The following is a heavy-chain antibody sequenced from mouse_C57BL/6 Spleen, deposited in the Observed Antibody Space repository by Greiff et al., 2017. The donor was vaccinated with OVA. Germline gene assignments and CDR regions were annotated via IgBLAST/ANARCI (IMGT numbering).Heavy chain of an antibody. CDR2: INPNNGGT. J-gene: IGHJ3*01. Sequence: EVQLQQSGPELVKPGASVKMSCKASGYTFTDYNMHWVKQSHGKSLEWIGYINPNNGGTSYNQKFKGKATLTVNKSSSTAYMELRSLTSEDSAVYYCASDYGSSPRFAYWGQGTLVTVSA. CDR3: ASDYGSSPRFAY. D-gene: IGHD1-1*01. V-gene: IGHV1-22*01. CDR1: GYTFTDYN.